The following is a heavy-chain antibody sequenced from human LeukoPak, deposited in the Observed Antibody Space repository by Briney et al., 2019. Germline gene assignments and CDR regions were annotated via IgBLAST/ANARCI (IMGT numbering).Heavy chain of an antibody. CDR2: IYHSGST. Sequence: SETLSLTCAVYGGSFSGYYWSWVRQPPGKGLEWIGEIYHSGSTNYNPSLKSRVTISVDKSKNQFSLKLSSVTAADTAVYYCARTWYGAFDIWGQGTMVAVSS. J-gene: IGHJ3*02. CDR1: GGSFSGYY. V-gene: IGHV4-34*01. CDR3: ARTWYGAFDI. D-gene: IGHD3-10*01.